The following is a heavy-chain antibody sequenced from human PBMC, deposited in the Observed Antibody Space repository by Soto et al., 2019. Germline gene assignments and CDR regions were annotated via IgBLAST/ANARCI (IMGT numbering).Heavy chain of an antibody. V-gene: IGHV4-59*11. D-gene: IGHD7-27*01. Sequence: QVQLQESGPGLVKPSETLSLTCTVSGGSISNHYWSWIRQPPGKGLEWIGYIYYNGNTNYNPSLKSRVTMSVHTSKKQISLKLSSVTAADTAVYYCTRANWDSEYWGQGTLVTVSS. CDR1: GGSISNHY. CDR3: TRANWDSEY. J-gene: IGHJ4*02. CDR2: IYYNGNT.